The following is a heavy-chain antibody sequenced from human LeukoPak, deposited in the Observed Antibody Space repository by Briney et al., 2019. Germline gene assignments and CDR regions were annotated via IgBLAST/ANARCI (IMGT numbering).Heavy chain of an antibody. V-gene: IGHV3-7*01. J-gene: IGHJ4*02. CDR2: IKQDGSEK. CDR1: GFTFSSYW. D-gene: IGHD6-13*01. Sequence: TGGSLRLSCAASGFTFSSYWMSWVRQAPGKGLEWVANIKQDGSEKYYVDSVKGRFTISRDNAKNSLFLQMNSLRAEDTAVYYCARASRYSSSWFFDYWGQGTLVTVSS. CDR3: ARASRYSSSWFFDY.